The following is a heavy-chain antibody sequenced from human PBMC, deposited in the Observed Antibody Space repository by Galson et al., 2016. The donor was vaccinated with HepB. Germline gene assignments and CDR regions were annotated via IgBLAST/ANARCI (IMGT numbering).Heavy chain of an antibody. J-gene: IGHJ6*02. V-gene: IGHV6-1*01. CDR3: ARALLYEKPTPWVMDC. D-gene: IGHD3-3*01. CDR2: TYYRSRWYT. Sequence: CAISGDSVSSNSAAWNWIRQSPSRGLEWLGWTYYRSRWYTDYALSVKSRITINADTSKNQFSLQLNSVTPDDTAVYYCARALLYEKPTPWVMDCGGQGTTFIVSS. CDR1: GDSVSSNSAA.